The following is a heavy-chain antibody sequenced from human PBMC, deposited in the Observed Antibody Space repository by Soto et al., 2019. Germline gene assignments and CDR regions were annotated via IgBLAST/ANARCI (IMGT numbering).Heavy chain of an antibody. V-gene: IGHV1-69*13. CDR3: AESIAARGNWFDP. D-gene: IGHD6-6*01. CDR1: GGTFSSYA. Sequence: GASLKVSCKASGGTFSSYAISWVRQAPGQGLEWMGGIIPIFGTANYAQKFQGRVTITADESTSTAYMELSSLRSEDTAVYYCAESIAARGNWFDPWGQGXLVTVYS. CDR2: IIPIFGTA. J-gene: IGHJ5*02.